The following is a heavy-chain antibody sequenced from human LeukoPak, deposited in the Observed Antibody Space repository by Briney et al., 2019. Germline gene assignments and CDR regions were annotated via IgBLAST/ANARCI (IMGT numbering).Heavy chain of an antibody. CDR3: ARGGGISPAAISSWFDP. Sequence: SETLSLTCTASGGSISSYYWSWIRQPAGKGLEWIGRIYTSGSTNYNPSLKSRVTMSVDTSKNQFSLKLSSVTAADTAVYYCARGGGISPAAISSWFDPWGQGTLVTVSS. CDR2: IYTSGST. CDR1: GGSISSYY. J-gene: IGHJ5*02. V-gene: IGHV4-4*07. D-gene: IGHD2-2*01.